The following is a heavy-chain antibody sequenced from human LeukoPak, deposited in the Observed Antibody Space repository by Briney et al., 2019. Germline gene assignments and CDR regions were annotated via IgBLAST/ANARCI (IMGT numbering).Heavy chain of an antibody. D-gene: IGHD1-26*01. CDR1: GFTFSSYA. CDR2: ISSSGANT. CDR3: AKVKVGAPVPWGYFDY. Sequence: PGGSLRLSCAASGFTFSSYAMSWVRQAPGKGLDWVSAISSSGANTYYPGSVKGRFTISRDNSKNTLYLQMNSLRAEDTAVYYCAKVKVGAPVPWGYFDYWGQGTLVTVSS. V-gene: IGHV3-23*01. J-gene: IGHJ4*02.